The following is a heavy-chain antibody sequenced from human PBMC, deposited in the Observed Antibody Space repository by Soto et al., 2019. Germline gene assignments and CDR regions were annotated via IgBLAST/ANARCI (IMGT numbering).Heavy chain of an antibody. CDR3: VSSRAAIYGDAFDV. J-gene: IGHJ3*01. CDR2: IYDSGNT. V-gene: IGHV4-59*03. D-gene: IGHD2-2*01. CDR1: GDSISSYF. Sequence: VQLQESGPGLVKPSETLSLTCSVSGDSISSYFRNWIRQPPGKGLEWIGCIYDSGNTDYNPSLKSRVTMSLSTSKYQFSLNLSSVTAADTAVYYCVSSRAAIYGDAFDVWGQGTMVTVSS.